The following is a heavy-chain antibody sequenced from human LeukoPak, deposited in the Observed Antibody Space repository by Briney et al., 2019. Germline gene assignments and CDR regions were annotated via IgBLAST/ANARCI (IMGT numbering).Heavy chain of an antibody. CDR2: INPNSGGT. V-gene: IGHV1-2*02. CDR1: GYTFTGYY. Sequence: ASVKVSCKASGYTFTGYYMHWVRQAPGQGLEWMGWINPNSGGTNYAQKFQGRVTMTRDTSISTAYMELSRLRSDDTAVYFCARDSGGTYSHFDYWGQGTLVTVSS. CDR3: ARDSGGTYSHFDY. J-gene: IGHJ4*02. D-gene: IGHD1-26*01.